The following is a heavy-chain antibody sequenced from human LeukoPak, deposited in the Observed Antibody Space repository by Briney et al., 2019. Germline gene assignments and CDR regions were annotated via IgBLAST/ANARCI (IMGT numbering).Heavy chain of an antibody. CDR1: GGTFINYA. V-gene: IGHV1-69*05. CDR3: AATPEQFWIGFASAPQLDY. D-gene: IGHD3-3*02. J-gene: IGHJ4*02. CDR2: IIPIYDKG. Sequence: SVTLSCKAAGGTFINYAINWVRQAPGQGREWMGGIIPIYDKGNNAQKIQGRTAITTDDSTTTVYTEVSRLRSEDTAVYYSAATPEQFWIGFASAPQLDYWGQGTLLTVSS.